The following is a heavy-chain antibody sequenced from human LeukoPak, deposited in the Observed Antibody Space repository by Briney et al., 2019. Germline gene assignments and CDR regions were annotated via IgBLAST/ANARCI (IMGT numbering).Heavy chain of an antibody. CDR3: TRGGAYKPFDY. D-gene: IGHD5-24*01. V-gene: IGHV4-38-2*01. J-gene: IGHJ4*02. CDR1: GGSFSGYY. Sequence: SETLSLTCAVYGGSFSGYYWGWIRQPPGKGLQWIGSIYHSGSTYYNPSLKSRVTISVDTSKNQLSLKLSSVTAADTAVYYCTRGGAYKPFDYWGQGTLVTVSS. CDR2: IYHSGST.